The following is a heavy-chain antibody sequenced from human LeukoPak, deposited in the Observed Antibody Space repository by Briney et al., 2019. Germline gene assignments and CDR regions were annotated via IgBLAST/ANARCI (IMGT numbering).Heavy chain of an antibody. CDR1: GGSISSGDYY. D-gene: IGHD5-18*01. Sequence: SETLSLTCTVSGGSISSGDYYWSWIRQPPGKGLEWIGYIYYSGSTYYNPSLKSRVTISVDTSKNQFSLKLSSVTAADTAVYYCARSTGGYSYGRYFDYWGQGTLVTVSS. CDR2: IYYSGST. V-gene: IGHV4-30-4*02. J-gene: IGHJ4*02. CDR3: ARSTGGYSYGRYFDY.